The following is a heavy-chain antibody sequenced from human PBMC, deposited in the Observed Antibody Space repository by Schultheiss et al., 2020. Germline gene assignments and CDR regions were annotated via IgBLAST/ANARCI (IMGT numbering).Heavy chain of an antibody. CDR3: ARGAQTMVRGVIISYYYYGMDV. D-gene: IGHD3-10*01. Sequence: SQPLSLTCTVSGSSVSSASYYWSWIRQPPGKGLEWIGYIYYSGSTNYNPSLKSRVTISVDTSKNQFSLKLSSVTAADTAVYYCARGAQTMVRGVIISYYYYGMDVWGQGTTVTVSS. CDR2: IYYSGST. CDR1: GSSVSSASYY. V-gene: IGHV4-61*01. J-gene: IGHJ6*02.